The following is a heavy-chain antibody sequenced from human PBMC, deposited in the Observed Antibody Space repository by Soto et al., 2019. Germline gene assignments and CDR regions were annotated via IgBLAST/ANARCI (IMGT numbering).Heavy chain of an antibody. J-gene: IGHJ5*02. CDR1: RGSVSVYQ. Sequence: PSGSMSLTCGVYRGSVSVYQWNWIRQSPGQGLEWIGEINHSGTTKYNPSLESRINLSVDTSKKQFSLKMFSVTAADTAIYYCARGWRFDPWGQGTQVTGSS. CDR2: INHSGTT. V-gene: IGHV4-34*01. D-gene: IGHD1-1*01. CDR3: ARGWRFDP.